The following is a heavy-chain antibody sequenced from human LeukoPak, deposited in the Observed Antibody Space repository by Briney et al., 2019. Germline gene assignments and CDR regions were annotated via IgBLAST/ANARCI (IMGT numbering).Heavy chain of an antibody. CDR3: ATGYCSRTSCYSHDAFDI. Sequence: TVKVSCKASGGTFSSYAISWVRQAPGQGLEWMGGIIPIFGTANYAQKFQGRVTITADESTSTAYMELSSLRSEDTAVYYAATGYCSRTSCYSHDAFDIWGQGTMVTVSS. CDR2: IIPIFGTA. V-gene: IGHV1-69*13. CDR1: GGTFSSYA. D-gene: IGHD2-2*02. J-gene: IGHJ3*02.